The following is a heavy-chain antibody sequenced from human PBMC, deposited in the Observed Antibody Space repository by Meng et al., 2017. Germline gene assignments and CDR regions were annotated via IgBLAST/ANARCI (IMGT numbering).Heavy chain of an antibody. D-gene: IGHD6-19*01. J-gene: IGHJ4*02. CDR3: AREFSASSGWLESYYFDY. CDR2: MSYDGGNK. V-gene: IGHV3-30*04. Sequence: LTGAASAFNFSSYAMHWVRQAPGKGLEWVAVMSYDGGNKYYADSVKGRITISRDNSKNTLYLQINSLRAEDTAVYYCAREFSASSGWLESYYFDYWGQGTLVTVSS. CDR1: AFNFSSYA.